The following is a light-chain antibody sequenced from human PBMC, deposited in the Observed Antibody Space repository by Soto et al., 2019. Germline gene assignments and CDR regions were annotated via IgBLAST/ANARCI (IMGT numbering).Light chain of an antibody. CDR2: DAS. Sequence: DIQMNQSPSTLSASVGDRVNITCRASQRSSNWLAWYQQNPGKAPKLLIYDASTLQPGVPSRFSGSGSGTDFTLTISSLQPDDFSTYYSQQDKTFGQGTKVDVK. CDR3: QQDKT. V-gene: IGKV1-5*01. J-gene: IGKJ1*01. CDR1: QRSSNW.